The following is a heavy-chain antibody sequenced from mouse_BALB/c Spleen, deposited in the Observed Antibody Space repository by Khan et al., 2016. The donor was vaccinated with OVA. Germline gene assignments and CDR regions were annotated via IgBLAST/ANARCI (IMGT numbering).Heavy chain of an antibody. CDR1: GYTFTSYT. CDR3: VRDGAYHRNDGWFAY. V-gene: IGHV1-4*01. J-gene: IGHJ3*01. CDR2: INPSNDYT. Sequence: QVQLQQSGAELARPGASVKMSCKASGYTFTSYTIHWIKKRPGQGLEWIGYINPSNDYTNYNQKFKDKATLTTDKSFTTAYLRLSSLTSDDSAVYNCVRDGAYHRNDGWFAYWGQGTLVTVSA. D-gene: IGHD2-14*01.